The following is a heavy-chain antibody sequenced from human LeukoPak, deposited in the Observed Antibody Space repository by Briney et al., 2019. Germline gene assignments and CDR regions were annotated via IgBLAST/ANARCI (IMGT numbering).Heavy chain of an antibody. CDR1: GYTFTSYY. CDR2: IIPIFGTA. J-gene: IGHJ4*02. Sequence: SVKVSCKASGYTFTSYYMHWVRQAPGQGLEWMGGIIPIFGTANYAQKFQGRVTITADESTSTAYMELSSLRSEDTAVYYCAPTYSSSRSKYYFDYWGQGTLVTGSS. CDR3: APTYSSSRSKYYFDY. D-gene: IGHD6-13*01. V-gene: IGHV1-69*13.